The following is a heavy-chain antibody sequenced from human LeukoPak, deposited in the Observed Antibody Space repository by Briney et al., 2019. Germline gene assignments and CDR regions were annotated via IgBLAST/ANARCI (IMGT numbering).Heavy chain of an antibody. CDR1: GGSISNGGYY. CDR2: IYYSGST. J-gene: IGHJ3*02. Sequence: IPSQTLSLTRTVSGGSISNGGYYWSWIRQHPGKGLEWIGYIYYSGSTYYNPSLKSRVTISVDTSKNQFSLKLSSVTAADTAVYYCASTAMVFAFDIWGQGTMVTVSS. D-gene: IGHD5-18*01. V-gene: IGHV4-31*03. CDR3: ASTAMVFAFDI.